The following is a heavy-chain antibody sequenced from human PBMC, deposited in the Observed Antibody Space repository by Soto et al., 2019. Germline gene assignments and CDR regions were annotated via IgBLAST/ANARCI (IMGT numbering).Heavy chain of an antibody. CDR3: ARDQGPIAAAALRHYYYGMDV. J-gene: IGHJ6*02. D-gene: IGHD6-13*01. CDR1: GYTFTGYY. Sequence: GASVKVYCKASGYTFTGYYMHWVRQAPGQGLEWMGWINPNSGGTNYAQKFQGWVTMTRDTSISTAYMELSRLRSDDTAVYYCARDQGPIAAAALRHYYYGMDVWGQGTTVTVSS. V-gene: IGHV1-2*04. CDR2: INPNSGGT.